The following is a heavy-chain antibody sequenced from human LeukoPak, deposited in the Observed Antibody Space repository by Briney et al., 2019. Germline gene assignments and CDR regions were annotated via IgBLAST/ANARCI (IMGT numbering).Heavy chain of an antibody. Sequence: ASVKVSCKSSGYTFTGYYIHWVRQAPGQGLEWMGWINTNSGGTNYAQKFQDRVTMTRDTSISTVYMELSRLRYDDTAVYYCARSIRSGPPFDPWGQGTLVTVSS. D-gene: IGHD2-15*01. V-gene: IGHV1-2*02. CDR2: INTNSGGT. CDR3: ARSIRSGPPFDP. CDR1: GYTFTGYY. J-gene: IGHJ5*02.